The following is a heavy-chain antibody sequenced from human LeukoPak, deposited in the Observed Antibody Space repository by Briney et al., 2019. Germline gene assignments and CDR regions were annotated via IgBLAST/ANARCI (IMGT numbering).Heavy chain of an antibody. V-gene: IGHV4-61*02. J-gene: IGHJ4*02. CDR3: ARGSGYYGSGSYSLMY. D-gene: IGHD3-10*01. CDR2: IYTSGST. CDR1: GGPISSGVYY. Sequence: SETLSLTCTVSGGPISSGVYYWSWIRQPAWKGLEWIGRIYTSGSTNYNPSLKGRVTMPVDTSKNQFSLKLSSVTAADTAVYYCARGSGYYGSGSYSLMYWGQGTLVTVSS.